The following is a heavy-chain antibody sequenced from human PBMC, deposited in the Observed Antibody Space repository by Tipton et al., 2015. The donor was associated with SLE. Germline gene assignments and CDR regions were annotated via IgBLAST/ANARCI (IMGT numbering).Heavy chain of an antibody. V-gene: IGHV4-59*01. Sequence: GLVKPSETLSLTCAVYGGSFSGYYWSWIRQPPGKGLEWIGYIYYSGSTNYNPSLKSRVTISVDTSKNQFSLKLSSVTAADTAVYYCARGLPGPYYYYYYMDVWGKGTTVTVSS. CDR2: IYYSGST. CDR1: GGSFSGYY. CDR3: ARGLPGPYYYYYYMDV. J-gene: IGHJ6*03.